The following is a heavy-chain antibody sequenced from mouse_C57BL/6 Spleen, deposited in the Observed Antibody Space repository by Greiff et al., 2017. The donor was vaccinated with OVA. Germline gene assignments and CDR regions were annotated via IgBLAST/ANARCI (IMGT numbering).Heavy chain of an antibody. CDR1: GYAFSSYW. D-gene: IGHD2-10*02. V-gene: IGHV1-80*01. J-gene: IGHJ1*03. Sequence: VQLQQSGAELVKPGASVKISCKASGYAFSSYWMNWVKQRPGKGLEWIGQIYPGDGDTNYNGKFKGKATLTADKSSSTAYMQLSSLTSEDSAGYFCARSERYGNYRYCDVCGTGTTVTVSS. CDR2: IYPGDGDT. CDR3: ARSERYGNYRYCDV.